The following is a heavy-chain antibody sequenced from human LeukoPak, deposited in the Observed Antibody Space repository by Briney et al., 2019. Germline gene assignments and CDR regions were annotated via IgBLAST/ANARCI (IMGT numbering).Heavy chain of an antibody. J-gene: IGHJ5*02. V-gene: IGHV4-34*01. CDR3: AVKTGTTLNWFDP. D-gene: IGHD1-7*01. CDR2: INHRGST. CDR1: GGSFSGYY. Sequence: PSETLSLTCAVYGGSFSGYYWSWIRQPPGKGLEWIGEINHRGSTNYNPSPQSRVTISVDTSNNQFSLKLSSVTAADTAVYYCAVKTGTTLNWFDPWGQGTLVTVSS.